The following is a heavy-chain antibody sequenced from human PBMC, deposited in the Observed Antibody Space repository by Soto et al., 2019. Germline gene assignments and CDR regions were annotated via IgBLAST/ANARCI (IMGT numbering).Heavy chain of an antibody. CDR1: GDSIRGGGYS. CDR2: IYRTGSA. V-gene: IGHV4-30-2*01. D-gene: IGHD3-22*01. CDR3: ARAHYGPSGYYFGS. J-gene: IGHJ4*02. Sequence: TLCLTWTVAGDSIRGGGYSRSRIRQPPRKALEWIGYIYRTGSASYSPALKSRVTISVDRSRNQFSLSLSSVTAADTAIYYCARAHYGPSGYYFGSWGQGTLVTVSS.